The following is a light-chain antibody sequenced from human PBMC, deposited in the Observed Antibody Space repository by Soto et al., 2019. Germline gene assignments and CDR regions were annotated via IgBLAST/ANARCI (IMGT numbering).Light chain of an antibody. CDR2: GVS. V-gene: IGKV3-20*01. J-gene: IGKJ2*01. CDR1: QSVPSNY. CDR3: QQYGGSTRT. Sequence: EIVLTQSPGTLSLSPGERATLSCRASQSVPSNYLAWYQQKPGQAPRLLIYGVSSRATGIPDRFSGSGSGTDFTLTINRLEPEDFAVHYCQQYGGSTRTFGQGTKLEIK.